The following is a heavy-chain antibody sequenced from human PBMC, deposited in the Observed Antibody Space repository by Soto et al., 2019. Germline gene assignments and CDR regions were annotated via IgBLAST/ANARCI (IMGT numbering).Heavy chain of an antibody. Sequence: QVELVESGGGVVRPGKSLTVSCTGSGFVFGGFGMHWVRQTPGKGLEWLGMASYDGTYKYFADSVKGRFTISRDNGMNTVYLQMATLRLEDTALYYCARGGDVLDYWGRGTLVTVSS. V-gene: IGHV3-30*03. CDR2: ASYDGTYK. D-gene: IGHD3-16*01. CDR3: ARGGDVLDY. J-gene: IGHJ4*02. CDR1: GFVFGGFG.